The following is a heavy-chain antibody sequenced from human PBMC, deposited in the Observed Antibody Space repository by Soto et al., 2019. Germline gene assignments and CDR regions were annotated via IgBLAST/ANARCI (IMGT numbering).Heavy chain of an antibody. CDR2: ISYDGSNK. D-gene: IGHD3-10*01. CDR3: VTGVMGGGGLKGDGLDV. Sequence: QVQLVESGGGVVQPGRSLRLSCAASGFTFSSYGMHWVRQAPGKGLEWVAVISYDGSNKYYAESVKGRFTISRENSKDKLYLQIDRLGAEGTGVDYCVTGVMGGGGLKGDGLDVWGQGTTVTVSS. J-gene: IGHJ6*02. V-gene: IGHV3-30*03. CDR1: GFTFSSYG.